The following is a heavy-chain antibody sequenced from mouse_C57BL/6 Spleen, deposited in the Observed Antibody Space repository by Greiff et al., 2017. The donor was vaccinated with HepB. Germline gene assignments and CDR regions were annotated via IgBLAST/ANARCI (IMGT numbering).Heavy chain of an antibody. J-gene: IGHJ2*01. CDR1: GYAFSSSW. V-gene: IGHV1-82*01. D-gene: IGHD1-1*01. Sequence: VMLVESGPELVKPGASVKISCKASGYAFSSSWMNWVKQRPGKGLEWIGRIYPGDGDTNYNGKFKGKATLTADKSSSTAYMQRSSLTSEDSAVYFCARGGYYGLAYYFDYWGQGTTLTVSS. CDR2: IYPGDGDT. CDR3: ARGGYYGLAYYFDY.